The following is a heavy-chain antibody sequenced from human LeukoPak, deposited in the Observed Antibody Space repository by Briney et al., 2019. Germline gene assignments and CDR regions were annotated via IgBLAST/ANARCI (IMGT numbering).Heavy chain of an antibody. D-gene: IGHD2-8*01. CDR1: GFTFSSCW. J-gene: IGHJ4*02. V-gene: IGHV3-7*03. CDR2: INHNGNVN. CDR3: AREVIIVLEPLTNTIDY. Sequence: PGGSLRLSCAASGFTFSSCWMNWARQAPGKGLEWVASINHNGNVNYYVDSVKGRFTISRDNAKNSLHLQMSNLGAEDTAVYFSAREVIIVLEPLTNTIDYWGQGTRVTVSS.